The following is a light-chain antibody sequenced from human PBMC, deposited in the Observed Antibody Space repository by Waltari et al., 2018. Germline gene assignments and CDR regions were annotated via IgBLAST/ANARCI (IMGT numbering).Light chain of an antibody. CDR1: SRDIGGYVY. CDR3: CSYTSASTLGV. V-gene: IGLV2-14*03. CDR2: DVI. J-gene: IGLJ3*02. Sequence: QSALTQPASVSGSPGPSITISCTGTSRDIGGYVYVSWYQQYPGKAPKLIIYDVIYRPSGVSNRFSGSKSGNTASLTISGLQAEDEANYYCCSYTSASTLGVFGGGTMLTVL.